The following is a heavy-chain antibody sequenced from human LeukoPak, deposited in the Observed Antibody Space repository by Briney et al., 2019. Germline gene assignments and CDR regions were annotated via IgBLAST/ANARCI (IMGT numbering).Heavy chain of an antibody. CDR1: GGSFSGYY. V-gene: IGHV4-34*01. CDR3: ARNSGNNWVFDY. CDR2: INHSGST. Sequence: SETLSLTCAVYGGSFSGYYWSWIRQPPGKGLEWIGEINHSGSTNYNPSLKSRVTISVDTSKNQFSLKLSSVTAADTAVYYCARNSGNNWVFDYWGQGTLVTVSS. D-gene: IGHD1-26*01. J-gene: IGHJ4*02.